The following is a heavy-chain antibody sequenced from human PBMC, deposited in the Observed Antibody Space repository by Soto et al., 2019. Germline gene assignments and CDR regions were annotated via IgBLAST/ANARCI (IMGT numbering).Heavy chain of an antibody. V-gene: IGHV4-39*01. J-gene: IGHJ6*03. Sequence: ETLSLTCTVSGGSISSSTYYWGWIRQPPGKGLEWIGNIYYSGSTYYNPSLKSRVTMSLDTSKNQFSLKLSSVTAADTAVYYCATITVAGTPYYYMGVWGRGTTVTVSS. D-gene: IGHD6-19*01. CDR2: IYYSGST. CDR3: ATITVAGTPYYYMGV. CDR1: GGSISSSTYY.